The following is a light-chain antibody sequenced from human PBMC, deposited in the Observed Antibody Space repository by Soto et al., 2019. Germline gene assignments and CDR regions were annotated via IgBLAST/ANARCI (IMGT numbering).Light chain of an antibody. Sequence: QMTQSPSSVSSSIGDSVTLTCRASQGIRNDLGWYQQKTGIAPKFLIYADSNLQSGVPSRLSGSGSGTDLTLTISRLQPEDVASYYCQXLKQYPLTFGGGTKVDI. CDR1: QGIRND. CDR3: QXLKQYPLT. V-gene: IGKV1-6*01. J-gene: IGKJ4*01. CDR2: ADS.